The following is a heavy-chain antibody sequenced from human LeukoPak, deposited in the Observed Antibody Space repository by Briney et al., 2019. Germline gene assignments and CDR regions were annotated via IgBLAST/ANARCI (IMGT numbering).Heavy chain of an antibody. CDR1: GYTFTNYD. J-gene: IGHJ6*03. Sequence: APVMVSCKASGYTFTNYDISWVRQAPRQGLEWMGWINPNSGGTNYAQKFQGRVTMTRDTSISTAYMELSSLRSDDTAVYYCARGVVAATFYYYMDVWGKGTTVTVSS. CDR3: ARGVVAATFYYYMDV. D-gene: IGHD2-15*01. V-gene: IGHV1-2*02. CDR2: INPNSGGT.